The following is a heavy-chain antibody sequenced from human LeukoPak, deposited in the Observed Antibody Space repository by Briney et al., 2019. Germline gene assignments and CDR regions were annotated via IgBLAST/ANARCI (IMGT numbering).Heavy chain of an antibody. V-gene: IGHV1-2*02. D-gene: IGHD3-10*01. CDR3: ASTFGGSGSYDFDY. Sequence: ASVKVSCKASEYTLTGYYLHWVRQAPGRGLKWVGWINPHGGGTDYAQTFQGKVTLTRDTSITTAYMELSRLTADDTAVYYCASTFGGSGSYDFDYWGQGTLVTVSS. J-gene: IGHJ4*02. CDR2: INPHGGGT. CDR1: EYTLTGYY.